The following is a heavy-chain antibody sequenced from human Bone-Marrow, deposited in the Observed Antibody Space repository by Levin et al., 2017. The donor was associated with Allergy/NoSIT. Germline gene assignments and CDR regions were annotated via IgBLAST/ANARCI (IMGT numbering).Heavy chain of an antibody. J-gene: IGHJ4*02. CDR3: ITVKGIVVAGISNY. CDR1: GFTFSNAW. D-gene: IGHD6-19*01. V-gene: IGHV3-15*01. CDR2: IKSKTDGGTI. Sequence: PGESLKISCAASGFTFSNAWVSWVRQAPGKGLEWVGRIKSKTDGGTIDYAAPVKGRFTISRDDSKNTLYLQMNSLKTEDTAVYYCITVKGIVVAGISNYWGQGTLVTVSS.